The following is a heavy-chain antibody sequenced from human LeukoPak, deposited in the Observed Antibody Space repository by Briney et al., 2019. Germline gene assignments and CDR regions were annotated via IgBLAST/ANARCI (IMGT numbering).Heavy chain of an antibody. V-gene: IGHV1-3*01. Sequence: ASVKVSCKGSGYTFTNYAVHWVRQAPGQRLEWLGWINPGNGDTKYSQNFQGRVTVTSDTSAATAYVELSSLTSEDTAVYYCARERWHCRVNCYSVYYYALDVWGQGTTVTVSS. J-gene: IGHJ6*02. CDR1: GYTFTNYA. CDR2: INPGNGDT. CDR3: ARERWHCRVNCYSVYYYALDV. D-gene: IGHD2-15*01.